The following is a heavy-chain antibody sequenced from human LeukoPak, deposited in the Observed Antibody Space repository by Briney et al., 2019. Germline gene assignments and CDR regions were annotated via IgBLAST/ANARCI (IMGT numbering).Heavy chain of an antibody. CDR3: ARDHPPDYYDSSGLKT. CDR2: IYTRGST. V-gene: IGHV4-4*07. J-gene: IGHJ5*02. Sequence: NPSETLSLTCTVSGVSITSSYWSWIRQPAGKGLEWIGRIYTRGSTNYNPSLKSRVTISVDKSKNQFSLKLTSVTAADTAVYYCARDHPPDYYDSSGLKTWGQGTLVTVSS. CDR1: GVSITSSY. D-gene: IGHD3-22*01.